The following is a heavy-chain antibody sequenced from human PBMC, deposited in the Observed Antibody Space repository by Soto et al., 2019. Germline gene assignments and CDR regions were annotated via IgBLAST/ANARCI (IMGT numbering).Heavy chain of an antibody. CDR2: INHSGST. V-gene: IGHV4-34*01. CDR3: ARGHRETTVTYFDY. CDR1: GGSFSGYY. D-gene: IGHD4-17*01. Sequence: SETLSLTCAVYGGSFSGYYWSWIRQPPGKGLEWIGEINHSGSTNYNPSLKSRVTISVDTSKNQFSLKLSSVTAADTAVYYCARGHRETTVTYFDYWGQGTLVTVSS. J-gene: IGHJ4*02.